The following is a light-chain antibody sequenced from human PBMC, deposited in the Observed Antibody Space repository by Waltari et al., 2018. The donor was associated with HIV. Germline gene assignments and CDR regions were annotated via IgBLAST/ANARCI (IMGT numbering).Light chain of an antibody. V-gene: IGLV2-14*01. CDR2: EVS. CDR1: SSDVGAYKF. CDR3: TSYTTSITYV. Sequence: QSALTQPASVSGSPGQSITISCTGTSSDVGAYKFVSWYQQHPSKAPKLIIYEVSKRPSGVSNRFSASKSGNTASLTISGLQAEDEADYYCTSYTTSITYVFGTGTKVTVL. J-gene: IGLJ1*01.